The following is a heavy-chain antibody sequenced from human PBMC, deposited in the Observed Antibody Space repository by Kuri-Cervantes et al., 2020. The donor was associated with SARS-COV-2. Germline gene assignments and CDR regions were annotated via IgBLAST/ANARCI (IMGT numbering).Heavy chain of an antibody. CDR2: IPYDGRDT. Sequence: GESLKISCVASEFNFRYYGMYWVRQAPGKGLEWMAVIPYDGRDTYYGDSVKGRFTISRDNSKNTLYLQMNSLRPEDTAVYYCAKPGSVRGIIREDHYGLDVWGQGTTVTVSS. CDR1: EFNFRYYG. J-gene: IGHJ6*02. V-gene: IGHV3-30*02. CDR3: AKPGSVRGIIREDHYGLDV. D-gene: IGHD3-10*01.